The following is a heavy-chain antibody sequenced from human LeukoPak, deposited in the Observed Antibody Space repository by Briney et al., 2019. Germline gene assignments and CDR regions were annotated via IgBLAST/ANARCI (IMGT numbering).Heavy chain of an antibody. V-gene: IGHV4-59*12. D-gene: IGHD2-8*01. Sequence: SETLSLTCTVSGGSISSYYWSWVRQPPGKELEWIGYIFYSGNTNSNPSLKSRVTISLDTSKNQFSLKLSSVTAADTAVYYCARDPPLLYFYAFDIWGQGTMVTVSS. CDR3: ARDPPLLYFYAFDI. J-gene: IGHJ3*02. CDR1: GGSISSYY. CDR2: IFYSGNT.